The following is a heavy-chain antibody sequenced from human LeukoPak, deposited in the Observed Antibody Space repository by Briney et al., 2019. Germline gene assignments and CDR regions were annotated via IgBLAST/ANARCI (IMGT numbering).Heavy chain of an antibody. Sequence: PGGSLRLSCAASEFTFSSYAMQWVRQAPGKGLEWVSGISGSGGSTYYADSVKGRFTISRDNAKNTLYLQMNSLRAEDTAVYYCARGGDYPFDYWGQGTLVTVSS. J-gene: IGHJ4*02. D-gene: IGHD4-17*01. V-gene: IGHV3-23*01. CDR1: EFTFSSYA. CDR2: ISGSGGST. CDR3: ARGGDYPFDY.